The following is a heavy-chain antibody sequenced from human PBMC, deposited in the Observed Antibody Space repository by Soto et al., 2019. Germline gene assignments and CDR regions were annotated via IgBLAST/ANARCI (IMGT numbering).Heavy chain of an antibody. CDR2: IIPILGIA. CDR3: ASEGRPLTTRFDY. CDR1: GGTFSSYT. Sequence: QVQLVQSGAEVKKPGSSVKVSCKASGGTFSSYTISWVRQAPGQGLEWMGRIIPILGIANYAQKFQGRVTLTADKSTSTAYMELSSLRSEDTAVYYCASEGRPLTTRFDYWGQGTLVTVSS. J-gene: IGHJ4*02. D-gene: IGHD4-17*01. V-gene: IGHV1-69*02.